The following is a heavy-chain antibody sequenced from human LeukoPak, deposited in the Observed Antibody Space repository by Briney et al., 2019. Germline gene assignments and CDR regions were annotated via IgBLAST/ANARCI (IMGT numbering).Heavy chain of an antibody. V-gene: IGHV3-7*01. J-gene: IGHJ4*02. CDR1: GFAFSSYW. CDR2: INQDGNSQ. CDR3: ARSLWPEDY. Sequence: GGSRRLSCEASGFAFSSYWASWVRQAPGKGLKWVANINQDGNSQNYVDSVRGRFTISKVNAKNSVYLQMNSLRAEDTAVYYCARSLWPEDYWGQGILVTVSS. D-gene: IGHD2-21*01.